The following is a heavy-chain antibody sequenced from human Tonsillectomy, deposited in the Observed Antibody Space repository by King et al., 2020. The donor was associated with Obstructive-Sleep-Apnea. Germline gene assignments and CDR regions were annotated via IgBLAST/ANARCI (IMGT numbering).Heavy chain of an antibody. V-gene: IGHV3-30-3*01. Sequence: VQLVESGGGVVQPGRSLRLSWAASGFTFSSYAMHWVRQAPGKGLEWVAVISYDGSNKYYADSVKGRFTISRDNSKNTLYLQMNSLRAEDTAVYYCAREDRAVAGPYYFDYWGQGTLVTVSS. J-gene: IGHJ4*02. CDR2: ISYDGSNK. CDR1: GFTFSSYA. CDR3: AREDRAVAGPYYFDY. D-gene: IGHD6-19*01.